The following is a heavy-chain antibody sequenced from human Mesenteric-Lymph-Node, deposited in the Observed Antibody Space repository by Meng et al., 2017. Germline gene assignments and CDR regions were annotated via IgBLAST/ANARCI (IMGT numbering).Heavy chain of an antibody. CDR2: INGNGGST. J-gene: IGHJ4*02. V-gene: IGHV3-23*01. CDR1: GFTFTNYA. CDR3: AKEKTSGSGLDFDY. Sequence: GGSLRLSCAASGFTFTNYAMSWVRQAPGKGLDWVSTINGNGGSTHYADSLKGRFTISRDNSKNTLDLHMNSLRAEDTAVYYCAKEKTSGSGLDFDYWGQGTLVTVSS. D-gene: IGHD3-10*01.